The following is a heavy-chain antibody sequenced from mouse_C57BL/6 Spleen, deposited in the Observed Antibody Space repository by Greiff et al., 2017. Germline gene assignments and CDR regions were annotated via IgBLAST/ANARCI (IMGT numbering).Heavy chain of an antibody. Sequence: EVQGVESGGDLVKPGGSLKLSCAASGFTFSSYGMSWVRQTPDKRLEWVATISSGGSYTYYPDSVKGRFTISRDNAKNTLYLQMSSLKSEDTAMYYCARRNWELGVYYAMDYWGQGTSVTVSS. CDR3: ARRNWELGVYYAMDY. J-gene: IGHJ4*01. D-gene: IGHD4-1*01. CDR1: GFTFSSYG. CDR2: ISSGGSYT. V-gene: IGHV5-6*01.